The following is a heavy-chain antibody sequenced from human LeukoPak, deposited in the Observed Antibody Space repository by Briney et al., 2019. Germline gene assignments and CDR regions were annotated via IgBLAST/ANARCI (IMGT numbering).Heavy chain of an antibody. Sequence: QPGGSLRLSCAASGFTFSSYGMHWVRQAPGKGLEWVAFIRYDGSNKYYADSVKGRFTISRDNSKNTLYLQMNSLRAEDTAVYYCAKASDNWNYENWFDPWGQGTLVTVSS. D-gene: IGHD1-7*01. V-gene: IGHV3-30*02. CDR3: AKASDNWNYENWFDP. J-gene: IGHJ5*02. CDR1: GFTFSSYG. CDR2: IRYDGSNK.